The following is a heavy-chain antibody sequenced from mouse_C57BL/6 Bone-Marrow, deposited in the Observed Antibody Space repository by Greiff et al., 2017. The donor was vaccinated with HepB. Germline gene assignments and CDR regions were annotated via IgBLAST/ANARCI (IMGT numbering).Heavy chain of an antibody. J-gene: IGHJ4*01. CDR1: GYTFTDYE. CDR3: TRYDGPGYYAMDY. Sequence: QVQLQQSGAELVRPGASVTLSCKASGYTFTDYEMHWVKQTPVHGLEWIGAIDPETGGTAYNQKFKGKAILTADKSSSTAYMELRSLTSEDSAVYYCTRYDGPGYYAMDYWGQGTSVTVSS. V-gene: IGHV1-15*01. CDR2: IDPETGGT. D-gene: IGHD1-1*02.